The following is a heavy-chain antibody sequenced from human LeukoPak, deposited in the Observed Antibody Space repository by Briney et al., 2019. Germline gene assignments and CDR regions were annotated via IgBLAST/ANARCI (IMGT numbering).Heavy chain of an antibody. V-gene: IGHV1-18*04. Sequence: ASVKVSCKASGYTFTSYGISWVRQAPGQGLEWIGWISAYNGNTNYAQKLQGRVTMTTDTSTSTAYMELRSLRSDDTAVYYCARDPSSGWRDAFDIWGQGTMVTVSS. CDR3: ARDPSSGWRDAFDI. D-gene: IGHD6-19*01. CDR2: ISAYNGNT. J-gene: IGHJ3*02. CDR1: GYTFTSYG.